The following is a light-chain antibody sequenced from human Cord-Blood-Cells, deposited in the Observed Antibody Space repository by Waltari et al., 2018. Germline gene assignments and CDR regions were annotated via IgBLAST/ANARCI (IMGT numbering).Light chain of an antibody. CDR1: SSNIGSNY. Sequence: QSVLTQPPSASRSPGQRVTISCSGSSSNIGSNYVYWYPQLPGTAPKLLTNRNNQRPSGVPDRFSGSKSGTSASLAISGLRSEDEADYYCAAWDDSLSGPVFGGGTKLTVL. V-gene: IGLV1-47*01. CDR3: AAWDDSLSGPV. J-gene: IGLJ3*02. CDR2: RNN.